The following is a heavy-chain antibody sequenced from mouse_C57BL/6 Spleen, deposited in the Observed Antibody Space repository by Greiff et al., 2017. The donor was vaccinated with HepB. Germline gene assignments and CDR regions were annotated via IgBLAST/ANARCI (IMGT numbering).Heavy chain of an antibody. V-gene: IGHV6-3*01. J-gene: IGHJ2*01. Sequence: EVQGVESGGGLVQPGGSMKLSCVASGFTFSNYWMNWVRQSPEKGLEWVAQIRLKSDNYATHYAESVKGRFTISRDDSKSSVYLQMNNLRAEDTGIYYCTVTTVVATFDYWGQGTTLTVSS. CDR1: GFTFSNYW. CDR3: TVTTVVATFDY. D-gene: IGHD1-1*01. CDR2: IRLKSDNYAT.